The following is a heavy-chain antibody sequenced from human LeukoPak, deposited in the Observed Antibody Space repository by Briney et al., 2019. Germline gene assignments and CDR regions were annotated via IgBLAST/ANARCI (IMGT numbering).Heavy chain of an antibody. J-gene: IGHJ4*02. CDR3: ARDGYYYDSSGYYRYFDY. CDR1: GFTFGSYV. Sequence: GGSLRLSCAASGFTFGSYVMSWVRQAPGKGPEWVSRINSDGSSTSYADSVKGRFTISRDNAKNTLYLQMNSLRAEDTAVYYCARDGYYYDSSGYYRYFDYWGQGTLVTVSS. CDR2: INSDGSST. D-gene: IGHD3-22*01. V-gene: IGHV3-74*01.